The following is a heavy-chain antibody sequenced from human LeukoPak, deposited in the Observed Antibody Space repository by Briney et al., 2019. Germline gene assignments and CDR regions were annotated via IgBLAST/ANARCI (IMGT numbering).Heavy chain of an antibody. CDR2: ISSTSNTI. J-gene: IGHJ4*02. CDR1: GFTFRSFG. D-gene: IGHD2-15*01. CDR3: ARSHCSGGSCYFYYFDY. Sequence: GGSLRLSCAASGFTFRSFGMNWVRQAPGKGLEWVSYISSTSNTIYYADSVKGRFTISRDNAKNSLYLQMSSLRAEDTAVYYCARSHCSGGSCYFYYFDYWGQGTLVTVSS. V-gene: IGHV3-48*01.